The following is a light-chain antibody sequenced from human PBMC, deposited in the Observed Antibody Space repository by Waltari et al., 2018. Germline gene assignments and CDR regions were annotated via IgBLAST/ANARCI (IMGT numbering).Light chain of an antibody. CDR1: SSDVGGFNL. V-gene: IGLV2-11*01. Sequence: QSALTQHHSVSGSPGQSVTISCTGTSSDVGGFNLVSWYQQQPDKAPKPMIYDVNKPPSGVPSLFSGSKSGNTASLTISWLQAEDEGDSYCCSYAATAGVFGGGTKLTVL. J-gene: IGLJ3*02. CDR3: CSYAATAGV. CDR2: DVN.